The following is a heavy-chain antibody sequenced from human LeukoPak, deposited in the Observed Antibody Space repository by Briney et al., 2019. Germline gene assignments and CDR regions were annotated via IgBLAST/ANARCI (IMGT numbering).Heavy chain of an antibody. J-gene: IGHJ4*02. V-gene: IGHV1-46*01. CDR1: GYTFTSYS. D-gene: IGHD3-10*01. Sequence: ASVKVSCKASGYTFTSYSMHWVRQAPGQGLEWMGIINPNGGSTIYAQKFQGRVTMTRNTSTSTVYMDLTSLRSEDTAVYYCARGGMVRDRRHFQFDHWGQGTLVTVSS. CDR3: ARGGMVRDRRHFQFDH. CDR2: INPNGGST.